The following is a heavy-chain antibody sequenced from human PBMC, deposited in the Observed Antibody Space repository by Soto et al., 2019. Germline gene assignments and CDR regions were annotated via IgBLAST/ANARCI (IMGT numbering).Heavy chain of an antibody. Sequence: GGSLRLSCAASGFTFSSYGMHWVRQAPGKGLEWVAVISYDGSNKYYADSVKGRFTISRDNSKNTLYLQMNGLRAEDTAVYYCAKVFAGCSGGSCYLFDYWGQGTLVTVSS. V-gene: IGHV3-30*18. D-gene: IGHD2-15*01. CDR3: AKVFAGCSGGSCYLFDY. J-gene: IGHJ4*02. CDR1: GFTFSSYG. CDR2: ISYDGSNK.